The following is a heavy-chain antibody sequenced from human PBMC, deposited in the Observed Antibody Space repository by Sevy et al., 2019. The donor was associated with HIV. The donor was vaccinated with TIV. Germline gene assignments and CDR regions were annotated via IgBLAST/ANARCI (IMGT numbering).Heavy chain of an antibody. CDR2: IIPIFGTA. D-gene: IGHD6-13*01. V-gene: IGHV1-69*13. CDR3: ARGGGIAQHYYYYYMDV. J-gene: IGHJ6*03. CDR1: GGTFSSYA. Sequence: ASVKVSCKASGGTFSSYAISWVRQAPGQGLEWMGGIIPIFGTANYAQKFQGRVTITADESTSTAYMELSSLRSEDTAVHYCARGGGIAQHYYYYYMDVWGKGTTVTVS.